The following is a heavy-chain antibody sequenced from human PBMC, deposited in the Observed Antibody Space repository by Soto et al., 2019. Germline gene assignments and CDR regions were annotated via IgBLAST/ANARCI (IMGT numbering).Heavy chain of an antibody. V-gene: IGHV3-15*07. D-gene: IGHD1-26*01. CDR1: GFTFSNAW. Sequence: GGSLRLSCAASGFTFSNAWMNWVRQAPGKGLEWVGRIKSKTDGGTTDYAAPVKGRFTISRDDSKNTLYLQMNSLKTEDTAVYYCTTIRRSGSYYTYNGWFDYWGQGTLVTVSS. J-gene: IGHJ4*02. CDR2: IKSKTDGGTT. CDR3: TTIRRSGSYYTYNGWFDY.